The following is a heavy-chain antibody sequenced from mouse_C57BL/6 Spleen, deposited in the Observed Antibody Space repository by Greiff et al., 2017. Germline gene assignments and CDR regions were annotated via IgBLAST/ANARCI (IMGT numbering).Heavy chain of an antibody. Sequence: EVQLQQSGPELVKPGASVKIPCKASGYTFTDYNMDWVKQSHGKSLEWIGDINPNTGGTLYNQKFKGKAAFTVDKSSSTAYMELRSLTSEDTAVYYCAISDRIYYVNYYAMDYWGQGTSVTVSS. CDR2: INPNTGGT. CDR1: GYTFTDYN. D-gene: IGHD2-1*01. J-gene: IGHJ4*01. V-gene: IGHV1-18*01. CDR3: AISDRIYYVNYYAMDY.